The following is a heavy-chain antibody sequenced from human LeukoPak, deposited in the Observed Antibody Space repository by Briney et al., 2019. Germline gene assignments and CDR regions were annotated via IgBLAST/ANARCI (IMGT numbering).Heavy chain of an antibody. Sequence: GGSLRLSCAASGFTFSSYAMSWVRQAPGKGLEWVSAISGSGGSTYYADSVKGRFTISRDNSKNTLYLQMNSLRAEDTAVYYCARDIAAAGTWSPNLVDYWGQGTLVTVSS. CDR3: ARDIAAAGTWSPNLVDY. CDR2: ISGSGGST. J-gene: IGHJ4*02. CDR1: GFTFSSYA. V-gene: IGHV3-23*01. D-gene: IGHD6-13*01.